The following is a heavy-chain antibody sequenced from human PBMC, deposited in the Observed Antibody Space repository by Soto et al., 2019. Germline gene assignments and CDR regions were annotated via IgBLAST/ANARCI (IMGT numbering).Heavy chain of an antibody. V-gene: IGHV3-23*01. Sequence: DVQLLQSGGGLVQPGGSLTLSCAASRFIFSDYAMNWVRQAPGKGLEWVSSIGGSNTDRYYADSVKGRFIISRDNSKNTIYLQMNSLRDYDTAVYYCAKDAVSYNGKWDWFDSWGQGTLVTVSS. CDR1: RFIFSDYA. D-gene: IGHD1-26*01. CDR2: IGGSNTDR. J-gene: IGHJ5*01. CDR3: AKDAVSYNGKWDWFDS.